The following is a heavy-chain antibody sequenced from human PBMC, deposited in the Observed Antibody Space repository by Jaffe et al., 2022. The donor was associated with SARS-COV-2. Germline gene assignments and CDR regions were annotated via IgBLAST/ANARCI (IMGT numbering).Heavy chain of an antibody. Sequence: QVQLQESGPGLVKPSETLSLTCSVSGGSISPYYWGWIRQPPGKGLEWIGYISYSGSTNYNSSLKSRVTISVDMSKNQFSLKLSSVTATDTAVYYCARLNAMATYYFDYWGQGALVTVSS. CDR1: GGSISPYY. CDR2: ISYSGST. D-gene: IGHD5-18*01. J-gene: IGHJ4*02. V-gene: IGHV4-59*08. CDR3: ARLNAMATYYFDY.